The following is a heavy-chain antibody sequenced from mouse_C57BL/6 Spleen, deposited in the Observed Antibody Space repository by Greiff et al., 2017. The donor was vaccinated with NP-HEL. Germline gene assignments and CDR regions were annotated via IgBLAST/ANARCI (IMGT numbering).Heavy chain of an antibody. Sequence: VQLQQSGPGLVKPSQSLSLTCSVTGYSITSGYYWNWIRQFPGNKLEWMGYISYDGSNNYNPSLKNRISITRDTSKNQFFLKLNSVTTEDTATYYCARGYYSNHYYAMDYWGQGTSVTVSS. CDR1: GYSITSGYY. D-gene: IGHD2-5*01. CDR2: ISYDGSN. V-gene: IGHV3-6*01. CDR3: ARGYYSNHYYAMDY. J-gene: IGHJ4*01.